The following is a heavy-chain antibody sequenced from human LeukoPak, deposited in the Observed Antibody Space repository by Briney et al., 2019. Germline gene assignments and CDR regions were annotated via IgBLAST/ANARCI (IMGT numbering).Heavy chain of an antibody. CDR2: IFYSGST. CDR1: GASISSGGYY. D-gene: IGHD6-19*01. Sequence: PSETLSLTCTVSGASISSGGYYWSWIRQHPGKGLEWIGYIFYSGSTYYNPSLKSRVTISVDTSKNQFSLRLSSVTAADTAVYYCARHLSSGWSDYWGQGTLVTVSS. CDR3: ARHLSSGWSDY. J-gene: IGHJ4*02. V-gene: IGHV4-31*03.